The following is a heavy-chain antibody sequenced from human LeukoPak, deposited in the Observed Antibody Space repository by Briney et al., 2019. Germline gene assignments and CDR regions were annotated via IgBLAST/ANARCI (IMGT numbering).Heavy chain of an antibody. D-gene: IGHD3-10*01. CDR2: IIPILSQT. V-gene: IGHV1-69*11. J-gene: IGHJ3*01. CDR3: AKVRGSDAFDL. Sequence: ASVKVSCKSSGGTISTHAINWVRQAPGQGLEWMGRIIPILSQTNYALKFRGRFTMTADESTNTAYMELSSLRSEDTAVYFCAKVRGSDAFDLWGQGTMVTVSS. CDR1: GGTISTHA.